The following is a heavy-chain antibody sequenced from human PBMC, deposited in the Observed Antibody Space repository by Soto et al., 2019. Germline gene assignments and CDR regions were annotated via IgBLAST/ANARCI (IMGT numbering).Heavy chain of an antibody. D-gene: IGHD6-13*01. CDR2: ISYDGSNK. Sequence: RRLSCAASGFTFSSYGMHWVRQAPGKGLEWVAVISYDGSNKYYADSVKGRFTISRDNSKNTLYLQMNSLRAEDTAVYYCAKDLIAAAGNGYWGQGTLVTVSS. CDR3: AKDLIAAAGNGY. CDR1: GFTFSSYG. V-gene: IGHV3-30*18. J-gene: IGHJ4*02.